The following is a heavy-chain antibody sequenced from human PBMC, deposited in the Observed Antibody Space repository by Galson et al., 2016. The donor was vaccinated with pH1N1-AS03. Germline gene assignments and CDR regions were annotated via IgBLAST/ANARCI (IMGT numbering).Heavy chain of an antibody. CDR3: ARPAHYDSSGRDALDV. CDR2: INPGNSDT. Sequence: QSGAEVTKPGESLKISCKGSGYSFINYWIVWVRQMPGKGLEWMGIINPGNSDTRYSPSFQGQVTISADKSTRTTYLQWRSLKASDTAIYYCARPAHYDSSGRDALDVWGQGTMLIVSS. J-gene: IGHJ3*01. CDR1: GYSFINYW. D-gene: IGHD3-22*01. V-gene: IGHV5-51*01.